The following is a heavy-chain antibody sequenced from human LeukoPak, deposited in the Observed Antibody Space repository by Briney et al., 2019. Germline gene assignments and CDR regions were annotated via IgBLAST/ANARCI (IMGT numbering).Heavy chain of an antibody. V-gene: IGHV3-23*01. J-gene: IGHJ4*02. CDR3: AKGEFGSGGPN. Sequence: GGSLRLSCAASGFTFSSYAMNWVRQAPRQGLEWVSGISNSGVSRDYADSVKGRFTISRDNSKNTLYLQMNNLRAEDTAVYYCAKGEFGSGGPNWGQGTLVTVSS. CDR1: GFTFSSYA. D-gene: IGHD6-19*01. CDR2: ISNSGVSR.